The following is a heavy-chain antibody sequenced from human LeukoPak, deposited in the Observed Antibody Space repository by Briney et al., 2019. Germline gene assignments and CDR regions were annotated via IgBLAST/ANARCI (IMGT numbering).Heavy chain of an antibody. CDR2: IWYDGSNK. J-gene: IGHJ4*02. Sequence: HSGRSLRLSCAASGFTFSSYGMHWVRQAPGKGLGWVAVIWYDGSNKYYADSVKGRFTISRDNSKNTLYLQMNSLRAEDTAVYYCAKDVSEQLVSLGYWGQGTLVTVSS. CDR1: GFTFSSYG. D-gene: IGHD6-13*01. CDR3: AKDVSEQLVSLGY. V-gene: IGHV3-33*06.